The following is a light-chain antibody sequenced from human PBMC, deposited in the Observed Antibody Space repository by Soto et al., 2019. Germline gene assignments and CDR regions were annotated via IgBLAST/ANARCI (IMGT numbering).Light chain of an antibody. J-gene: IGKJ5*01. V-gene: IGKV3-15*01. CDR3: QQYNTWPIT. CDR1: QSVSSN. Sequence: MVMGQAPATLSVSPGERATLSCRASQSVSSNLAWYQQKPGQAPRLLIYGASTRATGIPARFSGSGSGTEITLTISSLPSEDFEIYYCQQYNTWPITFGQGTRLEIK. CDR2: GAS.